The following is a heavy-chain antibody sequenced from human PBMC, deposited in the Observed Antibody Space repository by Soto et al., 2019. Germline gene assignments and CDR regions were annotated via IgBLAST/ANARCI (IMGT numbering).Heavy chain of an antibody. CDR1: GGSISRSNW. J-gene: IGHJ4*02. CDR2: IYHSGST. CDR3: ASRDIVAMFFDY. V-gene: IGHV4-4*02. Sequence: QVQLQESGPGLVKPSGTLSLTCAASGGSISRSNWWSWVRQPPGKGLEWIGEIYHSGSTSYNPSLKRRVTISVDKSKNQFSLKLSSVTAADTAVYYCASRDIVAMFFDYWGQGTLVTVSS. D-gene: IGHD5-12*01.